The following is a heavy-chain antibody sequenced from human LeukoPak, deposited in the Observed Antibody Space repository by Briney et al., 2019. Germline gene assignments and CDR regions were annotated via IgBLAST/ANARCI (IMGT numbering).Heavy chain of an antibody. D-gene: IGHD4-17*01. Sequence: SETLSLTCTVSGGSISSYYWSWLRQPPGKGLEWIGYIYYSGSTNYNPSLKSRVTISVDTSKNQFSLRLSSVTAADTAVYYCAREPSSRTTVTTSGILYYYYYMDVWGKGTTVTVSS. CDR3: AREPSSRTTVTTSGILYYYYYMDV. CDR2: IYYSGST. J-gene: IGHJ6*03. V-gene: IGHV4-59*01. CDR1: GGSISSYY.